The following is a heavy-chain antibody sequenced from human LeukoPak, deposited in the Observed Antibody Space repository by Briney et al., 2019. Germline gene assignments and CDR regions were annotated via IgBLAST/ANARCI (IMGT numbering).Heavy chain of an antibody. CDR1: GFTFSSYW. V-gene: IGHV3-7*01. J-gene: IGHJ4*02. D-gene: IGHD5-12*01. Sequence: PGGSLRLSCAASGFTFSSYWMSWVRQAPGKGLEWVAHIKQDGSDRYYVDSVKGRFTISRDNGKNSLYLQMNSLRIDDTAVYFCARDVASWGGYTFAYWGQGTLVTASS. CDR2: IKQDGSDR. CDR3: ARDVASWGGYTFAY.